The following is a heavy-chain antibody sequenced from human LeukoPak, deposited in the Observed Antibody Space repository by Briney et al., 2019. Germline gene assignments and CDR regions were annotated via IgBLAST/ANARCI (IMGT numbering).Heavy chain of an antibody. V-gene: IGHV3-7*01. Sequence: GGSLRLSCAASGFTFSGHSMTWVRQAPGKGLEWVANINLDGSERFYVDFVKGRFTISRDNADNSTYLQMNSLRAEDTAVYYCGRVIAGAVDYWGQGTLVTVSS. CDR1: GFTFSGHS. J-gene: IGHJ4*02. CDR2: INLDGSER. D-gene: IGHD6-13*01. CDR3: GRVIAGAVDY.